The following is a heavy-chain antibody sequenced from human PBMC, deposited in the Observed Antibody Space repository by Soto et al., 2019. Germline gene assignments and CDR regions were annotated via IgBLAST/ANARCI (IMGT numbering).Heavy chain of an antibody. CDR2: INHSGST. CDR1: GGSFSGYY. J-gene: IGHJ4*02. V-gene: IGHV4-34*01. D-gene: IGHD6-13*01. CDR3: AREHSSSWYRDIPY. Sequence: QGQLQQWGAGLLKPSETLSLTCAVYGGSFSGYYWSWIRQPPGKGLEWIGAINHSGSTNYNPSLKSRVTISVDTSKNQFSLKLSSVTAADTAVYYCAREHSSSWYRDIPYWGQGTLVTVSS.